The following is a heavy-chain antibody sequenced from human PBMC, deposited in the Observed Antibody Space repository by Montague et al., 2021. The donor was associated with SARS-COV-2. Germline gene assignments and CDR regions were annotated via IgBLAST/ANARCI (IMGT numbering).Heavy chain of an antibody. CDR3: ARGEEEMATIVDEYFDY. J-gene: IGHJ4*02. CDR1: GGSISSSSYY. CDR2: IYYSGST. V-gene: IGHV4-39*01. D-gene: IGHD5-24*01. Sequence: SETLSLTCTVSGGSISSSSYYWGWIRQPPGKGLEWIGSIYYSGSTYYNPSLKSRVTISVDTSKNQFSLKLSSMTAADTAVYYCARGEEEMATIVDEYFDYWGQGTLVTVSS.